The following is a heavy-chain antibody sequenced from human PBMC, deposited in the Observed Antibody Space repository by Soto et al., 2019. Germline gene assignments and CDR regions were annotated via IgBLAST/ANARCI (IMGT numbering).Heavy chain of an antibody. CDR1: GYTFTSYY. CDR3: ARVGSCSWYLGGMDV. D-gene: IGHD6-13*01. Sequence: ASVKVSCKASGYTFTSYYMHWVRQAPGQGLEWMGIINPSGGSTSYAQKFQGRVTMTRDTSTSTVYMELSSLRSEDTAVYYCARVGSCSWYLGGMDVWGQGTTVTVSS. J-gene: IGHJ6*02. CDR2: INPSGGST. V-gene: IGHV1-46*01.